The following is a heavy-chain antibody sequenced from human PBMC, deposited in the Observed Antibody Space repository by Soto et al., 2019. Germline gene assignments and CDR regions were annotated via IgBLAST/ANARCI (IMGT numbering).Heavy chain of an antibody. D-gene: IGHD3-22*01. CDR3: ARLPESSGYKTVSDGMDV. Sequence: PGESLKISCKGSGYSFTSYWIGWVRQMPGKGLEWMGIIYPGDSDTRYSPSFQGQVTISADKSISTAYLQWNSLKASDTAMYYCARLPESSGYKTVSDGMDVWGQGTTVTVSS. J-gene: IGHJ6*02. CDR2: IYPGDSDT. V-gene: IGHV5-51*01. CDR1: GYSFTSYW.